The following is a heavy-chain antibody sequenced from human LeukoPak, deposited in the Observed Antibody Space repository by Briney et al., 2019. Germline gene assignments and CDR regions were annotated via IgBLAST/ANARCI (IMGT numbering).Heavy chain of an antibody. CDR2: INHSGST. Sequence: SETLSLTCAVYGGSFSGYYWSWIRQPPGKGLEWIGEINHSGSTNYNPSLKSRVTISVDTSKNQFSLKLSSVTAADTAVYYCARGGFWSGYYFGYWGQGTLVTVSS. V-gene: IGHV4-34*01. D-gene: IGHD3-3*01. CDR1: GGSFSGYY. CDR3: ARGGFWSGYYFGY. J-gene: IGHJ4*02.